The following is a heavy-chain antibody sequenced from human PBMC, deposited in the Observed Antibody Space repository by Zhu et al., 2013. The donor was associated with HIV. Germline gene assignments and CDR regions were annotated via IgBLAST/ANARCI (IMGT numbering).Heavy chain of an antibody. V-gene: IGHV1-58*01. D-gene: IGHD3-22*01. CDR1: GFTFTSSA. Sequence: QMQLVQSGPEVKKPGTSVKVSCKASGFTFTSSAVQWVRQARGQRLEWIGWIVVGSGNTNYAQKFQERVTITRDMSTSTAYMELSSLRSEDTAVYYCAAPIPDSSGYVGWGQGTLVTVSS. J-gene: IGHJ4*02. CDR2: IVVGSGNT. CDR3: AAPIPDSSGYVG.